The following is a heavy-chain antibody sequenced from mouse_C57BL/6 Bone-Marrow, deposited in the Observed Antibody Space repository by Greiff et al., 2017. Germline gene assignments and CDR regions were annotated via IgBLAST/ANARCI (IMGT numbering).Heavy chain of an antibody. Sequence: VKLMESGAELARPGASVKLSCKASGYTFTSYGISWVKQRTGQGLEWIGEIYPRSGNTYYNEKFKGKATLTADKSSSTAYMELRSLTSEDSAVYFCARLIYDGYTSYWYFDVWGTGTTVTVSS. CDR1: GYTFTSYG. J-gene: IGHJ1*03. CDR2: IYPRSGNT. D-gene: IGHD2-3*01. V-gene: IGHV1-81*01. CDR3: ARLIYDGYTSYWYFDV.